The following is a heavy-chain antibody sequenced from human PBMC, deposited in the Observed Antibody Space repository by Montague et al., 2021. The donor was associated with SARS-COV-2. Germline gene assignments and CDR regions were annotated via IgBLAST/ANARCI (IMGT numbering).Heavy chain of an antibody. CDR1: GFTFSSYA. D-gene: IGHD4-17*01. CDR3: AKGEVPYDYGYYFDY. Sequence: SLRLSWAASGFTFSSYAMSWVRQAPGKGLEWVSAISGSGGSTYYADSVKGRFTISRDNSKNTLYLQMHSLRAEDTAVYYCAKGEVPYDYGYYFDYWGQGTLVTVSS. J-gene: IGHJ4*02. V-gene: IGHV3-23*01. CDR2: ISGSGGST.